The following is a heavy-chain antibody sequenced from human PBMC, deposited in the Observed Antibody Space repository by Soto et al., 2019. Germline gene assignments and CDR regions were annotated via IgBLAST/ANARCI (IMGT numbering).Heavy chain of an antibody. D-gene: IGHD2-21*02. V-gene: IGHV3-74*01. Sequence: EVQLVESGGGLVQPGGSLRLSCAASGLTFSNFRMHWVRQAPGKGLVWVALISNDGRSTNHADSVKGRFTISRDNAKSKLYLQLNSLRGEDTAVYYCARDTAGLSYWGQGTLVTVSS. CDR1: GLTFSNFR. J-gene: IGHJ4*02. CDR3: ARDTAGLSY. CDR2: ISNDGRST.